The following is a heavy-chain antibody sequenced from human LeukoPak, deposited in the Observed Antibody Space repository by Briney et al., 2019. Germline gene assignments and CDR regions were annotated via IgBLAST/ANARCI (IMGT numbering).Heavy chain of an antibody. V-gene: IGHV1-3*01. Sequence: GASVKVSCKASGYTFTDYAIHWVRQTPGQRLEWMGWINVANGNRKYSPKFQDRITVTRDPFASTAYMELSSLTSADTAVYYCARGSGGDIVEVSPFYIYGMDVWGQGTTVTVSS. J-gene: IGHJ6*02. CDR3: ARGSGGDIVEVSPFYIYGMDV. D-gene: IGHD2-21*01. CDR1: GYTFTDYA. CDR2: INVANGNR.